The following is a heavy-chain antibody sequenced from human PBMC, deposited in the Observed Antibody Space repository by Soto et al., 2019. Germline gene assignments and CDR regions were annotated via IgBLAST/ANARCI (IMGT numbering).Heavy chain of an antibody. CDR3: AKDRPYIGSY. Sequence: QVQLVESGGGVVQPGRSLRLSCAASGFTFSSFGMHWVRQAPGKALEWMAVISSDGSDKYYADSVKGRFTISRDNSKNMLYLQLNSLRAEDTAVYYCAKDRPYIGSYWGQGILVTVSS. J-gene: IGHJ4*02. CDR2: ISSDGSDK. D-gene: IGHD1-26*01. V-gene: IGHV3-30*18. CDR1: GFTFSSFG.